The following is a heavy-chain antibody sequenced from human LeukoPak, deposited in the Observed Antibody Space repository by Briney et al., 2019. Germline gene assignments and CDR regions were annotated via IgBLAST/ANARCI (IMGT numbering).Heavy chain of an antibody. J-gene: IGHJ6*03. Sequence: GESLKISCKGSGYSFTSYWIGWVRQMPGKGLEWRGIIYPGDSDTRYSPSFQGPVTISADKSISTAYLQWSSLKASDTAMYYCARSKNYYYYYMDVWGKGTTVTVSS. CDR3: ARSKNYYYYYMDV. V-gene: IGHV5-51*01. CDR1: GYSFTSYW. CDR2: IYPGDSDT.